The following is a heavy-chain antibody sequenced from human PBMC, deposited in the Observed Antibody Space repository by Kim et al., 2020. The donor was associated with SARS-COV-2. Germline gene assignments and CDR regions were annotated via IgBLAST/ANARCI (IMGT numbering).Heavy chain of an antibody. D-gene: IGHD3-3*01. J-gene: IGHJ5*02. CDR2: IYYSGST. Sequence: SETLSLTCTVSGGSISSGGYYWSWIRQHPGKGLEWIGYIYYSGSTYYNPSLKSRVTISVDTSKNQFSLKLSSVTAADTAVYYCARAMGITIFGVVIVHWFDPWGQGTLVTVS. V-gene: IGHV4-31*03. CDR3: ARAMGITIFGVVIVHWFDP. CDR1: GGSISSGGYY.